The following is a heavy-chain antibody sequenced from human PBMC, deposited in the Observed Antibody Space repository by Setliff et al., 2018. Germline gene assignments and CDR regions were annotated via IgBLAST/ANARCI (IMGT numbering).Heavy chain of an antibody. J-gene: IGHJ3*02. Sequence: LRLSCAASGFTFGDFAMTWVRQAPGKGLEWVSGIGGRGISTYYADSVKGRFIISRDNSENTLYLQMNSLRVEDTALYYCAKDRLRIISPQDAFDIWGQGTVVTVSS. CDR3: AKDRLRIISPQDAFDI. CDR2: IGGRGIST. V-gene: IGHV3-23*01. D-gene: IGHD2-21*02. CDR1: GFTFGDFA.